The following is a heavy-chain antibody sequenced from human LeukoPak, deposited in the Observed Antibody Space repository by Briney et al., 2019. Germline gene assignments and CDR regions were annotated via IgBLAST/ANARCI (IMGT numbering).Heavy chain of an antibody. J-gene: IGHJ4*02. V-gene: IGHV3-9*01. CDR2: ISWNSKDI. Sequence: PGGSLRLSCAASGFIFDDYAMHWVRQAPGKGLEWVSGISWNSKDIGYVDSVKGRFTISRDNTRNSLSLQMNDLRVEDTAVYYCTRDRGSTTMLRGVNHYWGQGTLVTVSS. CDR1: GFIFDDYA. D-gene: IGHD3-10*01. CDR3: TRDRGSTTMLRGVNHY.